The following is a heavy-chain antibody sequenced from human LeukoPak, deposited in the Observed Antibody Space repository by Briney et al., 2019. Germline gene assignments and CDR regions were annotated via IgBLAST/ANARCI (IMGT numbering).Heavy chain of an antibody. J-gene: IGHJ4*02. Sequence: GGSLRLSCAASGFTFSSYWMSWVRQAPGKGLEWVANIKRDGSEKYYVDSVKGRFTISRDNAKNSLYLQMNSLRAEDTAVYYCARDLYRIVVVPHYFDYWGQGTLVTVSS. CDR3: ARDLYRIVVVPHYFDY. CDR1: GFTFSSYW. D-gene: IGHD3-22*01. V-gene: IGHV3-7*01. CDR2: IKRDGSEK.